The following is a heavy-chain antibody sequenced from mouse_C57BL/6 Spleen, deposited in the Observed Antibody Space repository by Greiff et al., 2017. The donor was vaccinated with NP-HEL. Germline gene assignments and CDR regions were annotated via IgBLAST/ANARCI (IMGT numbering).Heavy chain of an antibody. CDR3: ARLYDGYYSIFDY. CDR1: GFTFSSYA. D-gene: IGHD2-3*01. V-gene: IGHV5-4*01. CDR2: ISDGGSYT. J-gene: IGHJ2*01. Sequence: EVQRVESGGGLVKPGGSLKLSCAASGFTFSSYAMSWVRQTPEKRLEWVATISDGGSYTYYPDNVKGRFTISSDNAKNNLYLQMSHLKSEDTAMYYCARLYDGYYSIFDYWGQGTTLTVSS.